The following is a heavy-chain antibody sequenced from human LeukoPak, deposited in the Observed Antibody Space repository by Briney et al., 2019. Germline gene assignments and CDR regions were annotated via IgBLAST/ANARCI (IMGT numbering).Heavy chain of an antibody. CDR3: ARFTMVRGVMSGYFDY. CDR2: IYYSGST. Sequence: SETLSLTCTVSGGSTSSYYWSWIRQPPGKGLEWIGYIYYSGSTNYNPSLKSRVTISVDTSKNQFSLKLSSVTAADTAVYYCARFTMVRGVMSGYFDYWGQGTLVTVSS. V-gene: IGHV4-59*01. D-gene: IGHD3-10*01. CDR1: GGSTSSYY. J-gene: IGHJ4*02.